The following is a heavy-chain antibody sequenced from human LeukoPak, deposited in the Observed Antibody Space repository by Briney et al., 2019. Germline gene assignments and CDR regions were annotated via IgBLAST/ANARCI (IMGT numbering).Heavy chain of an antibody. CDR3: ARDRAYCSGGSCYNWFDP. CDR2: IYTSGST. CDR1: GGSISSGSYY. J-gene: IGHJ5*02. V-gene: IGHV4-61*02. D-gene: IGHD2-15*01. Sequence: SETLSLTCTVSGGSISSGSYYWSWIRQPAGTGLEWIGRIYTSGSTNYKPSLKSRVTISVDTSKNQFSLKLSSVTAADTAVYYCARDRAYCSGGSCYNWFDPWGQGTLVTVSS.